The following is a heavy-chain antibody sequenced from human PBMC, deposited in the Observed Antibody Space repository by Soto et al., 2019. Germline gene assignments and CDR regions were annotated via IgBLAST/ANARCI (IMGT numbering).Heavy chain of an antibody. D-gene: IGHD3-3*01. CDR2: ISIYNGNT. Sequence: ASVEVCCKESGYTKNSCGRRWVRQENRQGLGWLGWISIYNGNTNYTQKLQGRVTMTTDTSTNTAYMELRSLRSDDTAVYYCARVYDFWSGYANPFEYWGQGTLVTVSS. J-gene: IGHJ4*02. CDR1: GYTKNSCG. V-gene: IGHV1-18*01. CDR3: ARVYDFWSGYANPFEY.